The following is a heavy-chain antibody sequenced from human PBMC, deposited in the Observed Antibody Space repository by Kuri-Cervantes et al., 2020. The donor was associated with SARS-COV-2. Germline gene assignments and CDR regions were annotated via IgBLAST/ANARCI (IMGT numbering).Heavy chain of an antibody. Sequence: SETLSLTCTVSGVSISSYYWSWIRQPAGKGLEWIGRIYISGSTNYNPSLESRVTMSIDTSRNQFSLRLSSVTAADTAVYYCAGGYTGWISNWGQGTLVTVSS. CDR1: GVSISSYY. V-gene: IGHV4-4*07. D-gene: IGHD2-2*03. J-gene: IGHJ4*02. CDR3: AGGYTGWISN. CDR2: IYISGST.